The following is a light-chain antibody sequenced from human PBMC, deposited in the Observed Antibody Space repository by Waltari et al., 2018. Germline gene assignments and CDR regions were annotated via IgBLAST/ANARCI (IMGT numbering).Light chain of an antibody. CDR3: AAWDDSLSGVL. V-gene: IGLV1-44*01. CDR1: SSNIGGNT. J-gene: IGLJ2*01. CDR2: IDN. Sequence: QSVLTQPPSASGTPGQRVTISCSGSSSNIGGNTVTWYQQVPAAAPKLLIYIDNERPSGVPGRSSGSKSGTSASLAISGLQSEDEAHYYCAAWDDSLSGVLFGGGTKLTVL.